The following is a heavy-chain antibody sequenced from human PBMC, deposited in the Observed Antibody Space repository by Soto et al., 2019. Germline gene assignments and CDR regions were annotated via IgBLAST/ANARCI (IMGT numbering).Heavy chain of an antibody. CDR2: IYYSGTT. Sequence: QVQLQESGPGLVKPSDTLSLTCAVSGYSISSSNWWGWIRQPPGKGLEWIGYIYYSGTTYYNPSLTSRLPMSVDTSQHQFSLKLTSVTAVDTAVDYCASREIQGPIDYWGQGTLVTVSS. CDR1: GYSISSSNW. D-gene: IGHD1-26*01. V-gene: IGHV4-28*01. J-gene: IGHJ4*02. CDR3: ASREIQGPIDY.